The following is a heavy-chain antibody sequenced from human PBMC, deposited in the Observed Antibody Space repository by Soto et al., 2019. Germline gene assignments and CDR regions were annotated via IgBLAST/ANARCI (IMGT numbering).Heavy chain of an antibody. CDR1: GYPFTTYY. CDR2: INPSADSSTSGGSA. J-gene: IGHJ6*02. Sequence: QVQLVQSGAEVKPPGASVKVACKASGYPFTTYYIHWVRQAPGHGPEWMGIINPSADSSTSGGSASHAQKFQGRVTLTRDTSATTVYMELSSLGSEDTAIYYCARDANYALTFHYYGMDVWGQGTTVTVSS. D-gene: IGHD1-7*01. V-gene: IGHV1-46*01. CDR3: ARDANYALTFHYYGMDV.